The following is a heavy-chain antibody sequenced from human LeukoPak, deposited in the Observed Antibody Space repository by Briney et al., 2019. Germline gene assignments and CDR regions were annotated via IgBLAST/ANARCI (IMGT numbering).Heavy chain of an antibody. CDR1: GDSVSSTGYY. CDR2: IYYSGST. V-gene: IGHV4-39*06. D-gene: IGHD6-19*01. J-gene: IGHJ4*02. Sequence: PSETLSLTCTVSGDSVSSTGYYWGWIRQPPGKGLEWIGTIYYSGSTYYNPSLKSRVTMSEDTSRNQFPLRLSSVNAADTAVYYCARDYLAVADHWGQGTLVTVSS. CDR3: ARDYLAVADH.